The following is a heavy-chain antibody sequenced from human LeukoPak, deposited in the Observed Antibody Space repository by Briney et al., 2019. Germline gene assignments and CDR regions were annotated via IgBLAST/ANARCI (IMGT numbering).Heavy chain of an antibody. V-gene: IGHV3-7*01. CDR3: ARLVDGAFDI. CDR2: IKQDGSEK. D-gene: IGHD6-13*01. Sequence: GGSLRLSCAASGFTFSSYRMSWVRQAPGKGLEWVGNIKQDGSEKYYVDSLKGRFTISRDNAKNSLYLQMNSLRAEDTAMYYCARLVDGAFDIWGQGTLVTVSP. J-gene: IGHJ3*02. CDR1: GFTFSSYR.